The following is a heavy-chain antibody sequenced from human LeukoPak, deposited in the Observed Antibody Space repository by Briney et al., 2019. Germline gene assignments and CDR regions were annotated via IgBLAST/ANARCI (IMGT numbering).Heavy chain of an antibody. CDR1: GFMFSSNW. V-gene: IGHV3-7*01. J-gene: IGHJ4*02. CDR2: IKEDGNEI. Sequence: GGSLRLSCAASGFMFSSNWMSWVRQTPGKGLEWVANIKEDGNEIFYVDSVKGRFTISRDNAKNSLYLQTNSLRAEDTAVYYCARSPDGVDYWGQGTLVTVSS. CDR3: ARSPDGVDY. D-gene: IGHD3-10*01.